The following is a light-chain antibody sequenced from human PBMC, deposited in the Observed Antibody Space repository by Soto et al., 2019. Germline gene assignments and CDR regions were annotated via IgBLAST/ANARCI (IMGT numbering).Light chain of an antibody. CDR3: QKYGNSHPT. Sequence: IVLTQSPGTLSLSPGERTTLSCRASQSISRYLAWYQQKPGQGPRLLIYGAYSRATGTPDRFSGSGSGTYFTLIINRLEPKDFAMYSCQKYGNSHPTFGQGTKVESK. CDR1: QSISRY. J-gene: IGKJ1*01. CDR2: GAY. V-gene: IGKV3-20*01.